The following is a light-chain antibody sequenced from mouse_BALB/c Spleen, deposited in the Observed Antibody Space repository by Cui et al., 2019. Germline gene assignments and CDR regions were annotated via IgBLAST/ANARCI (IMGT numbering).Light chain of an antibody. CDR3: QQWSSYPRT. CDR1: SSVSY. CDR2: GTS. J-gene: IGKJ1*01. Sequence: QIVLTQSPAITSASPGEKVTITCSASSSVSYMYWYQQKPGSSPKLLIYGTSNLASGVPVRFSGSGSGTSYSLTISRMEAEDAATYYCQQWSSYPRTFGGGTKLEIK. V-gene: IGKV4-55*01.